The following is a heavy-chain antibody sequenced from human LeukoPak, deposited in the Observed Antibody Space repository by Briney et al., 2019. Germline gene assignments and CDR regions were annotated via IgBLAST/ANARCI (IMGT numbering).Heavy chain of an antibody. CDR1: GYTFTGYY. CDR3: ARDVGYCSSTSCSDY. J-gene: IGHJ4*02. V-gene: IGHV1-46*01. D-gene: IGHD2-2*01. Sequence: ASVKVSCKASGYTFTGYYMHWVRQAPGQGLEWMGIINPSGGSTSYAQKFQGRVTMTRGMSTSTVYMELSSLRSEDTAVYYCARDVGYCSSTSCSDYWGQGTLVTVSS. CDR2: INPSGGST.